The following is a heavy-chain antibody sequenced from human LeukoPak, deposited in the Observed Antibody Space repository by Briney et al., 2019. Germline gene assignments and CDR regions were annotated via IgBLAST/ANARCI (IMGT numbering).Heavy chain of an antibody. CDR2: ISGSGGST. J-gene: IGHJ4*02. D-gene: IGHD1-26*01. Sequence: PGGTLRFSCAASGFTFSSYGMSWVRQAPGKGLEWVSAISGSGGSTYYADSVKGRFTISRDNSKNTLYPQMNSLRAEDTAVYYCAIQLRIVGATNYWGQGTLVTVSS. V-gene: IGHV3-23*01. CDR1: GFTFSSYG. CDR3: AIQLRIVGATNY.